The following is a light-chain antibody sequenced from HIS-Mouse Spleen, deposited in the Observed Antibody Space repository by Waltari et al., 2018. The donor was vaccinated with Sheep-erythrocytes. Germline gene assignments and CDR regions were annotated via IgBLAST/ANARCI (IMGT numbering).Light chain of an antibody. J-gene: IGLJ3*02. V-gene: IGLV2-14*03. Sequence: QSALTQPASVSGSPGQSITISCTGTSSDVGGYHYVSWYQQHPGQAPKLMLYDVSNRRSGVSNRFSGSKSGNTASLTISGLQAEDEADYYCSSYTSSSTWVFGGGTKLTVL. CDR1: SSDVGGYHY. CDR3: SSYTSSSTWV. CDR2: DVS.